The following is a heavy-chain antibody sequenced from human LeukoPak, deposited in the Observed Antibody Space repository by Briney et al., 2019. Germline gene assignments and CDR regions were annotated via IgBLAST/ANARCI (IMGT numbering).Heavy chain of an antibody. CDR3: ARGLDKSSGPDY. Sequence: SETLSLTCAVYGGSFSGYYWSWIRQPPGKGLEWIGEINHSGCTNYNPSLKSRVTISVDTSKNQFSLKLSSVTAADTAVYYCARGLDKSSGPDYWGQGTLVTVSS. CDR1: GGSFSGYY. CDR2: INHSGCT. J-gene: IGHJ4*02. D-gene: IGHD6-19*01. V-gene: IGHV4-34*01.